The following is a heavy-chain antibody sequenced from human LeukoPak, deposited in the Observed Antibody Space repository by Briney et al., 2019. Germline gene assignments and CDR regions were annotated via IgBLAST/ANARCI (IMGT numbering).Heavy chain of an antibody. V-gene: IGHV4-34*01. CDR1: GGSFSGYY. CDR2: INHSGST. D-gene: IGHD5-18*01. CDR3: ARAVDTAMVGQYYFDY. J-gene: IGHJ4*02. Sequence: SETLSLTCAVYGGSFSGYYWSGIRQPPGKGLEWIGEINHSGSTNYNPSLKSRVTISVDTSKNQFSLKLSSVTAADTAVYYCARAVDTAMVGQYYFDYWGQGTLVTVSS.